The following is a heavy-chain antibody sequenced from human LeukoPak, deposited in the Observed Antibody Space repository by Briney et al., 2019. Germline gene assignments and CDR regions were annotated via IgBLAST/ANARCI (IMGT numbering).Heavy chain of an antibody. CDR3: ARDDILKFTPPHRADAFDI. J-gene: IGHJ3*02. CDR1: GGSISSSSYY. V-gene: IGHV4-39*07. CDR2: IYYSGST. Sequence: SETLSLTCTVSGGSISSSSYYWGWIRQPPGKGLEWIGSIYYSGSTYYNPSLKSRVTISVDTSKNQFSLKLSSVTAADTAVYYCARDDILKFTPPHRADAFDIWGQGTMVTVSS.